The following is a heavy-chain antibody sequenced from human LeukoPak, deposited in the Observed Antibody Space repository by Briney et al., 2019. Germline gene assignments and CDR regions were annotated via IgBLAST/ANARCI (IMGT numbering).Heavy chain of an antibody. CDR3: ARESDLSYAFDV. CDR2: TSFDGSNK. V-gene: IGHV3-30-3*01. CDR1: GFSFSTYA. J-gene: IGHJ3*01. Sequence: PGGSLRLSCAASGFSFSTYAMHWVRQAPGKGLEWVALTSFDGSNKYYAASVKGRFTISRDNSKNTLYLQMNSLRAEDTAVYYCARESDLSYAFDVWGQGTMVTVSS.